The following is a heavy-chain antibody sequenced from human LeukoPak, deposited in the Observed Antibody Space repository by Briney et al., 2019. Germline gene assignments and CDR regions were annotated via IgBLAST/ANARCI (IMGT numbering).Heavy chain of an antibody. CDR3: AELGITMIGGV. V-gene: IGHV3-48*03. J-gene: IGHJ6*04. D-gene: IGHD3-10*02. Sequence: GGSLRLSCAASGFTFSSYEMNWVRQAPGKGLEWVSYISSSGSTIYYADSVKGRFTISRDNAKNSLYLQMNSMRAEDTAVYYCAELGITMIGGVWGKGTTVTISS. CDR2: ISSSGSTI. CDR1: GFTFSSYE.